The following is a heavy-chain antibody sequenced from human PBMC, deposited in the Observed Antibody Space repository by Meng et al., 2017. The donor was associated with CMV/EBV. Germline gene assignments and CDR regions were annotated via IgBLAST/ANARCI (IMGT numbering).Heavy chain of an antibody. CDR2: IIPIFGTA. CDR1: GGTFSSYA. D-gene: IGHD2-2*01. V-gene: IGHV1-69*05. CDR3: ATAYCSSTSCYP. J-gene: IGHJ5*02. Sequence: SVKVSCKASGGTFSSYAISWVRQAPGQGLEWMGGIIPIFGTANYAQKFQGRVTITTDESTSTAYMELSSLRAEDTAVYYCATAYCSSTSCYPWGQGTLVTVSS.